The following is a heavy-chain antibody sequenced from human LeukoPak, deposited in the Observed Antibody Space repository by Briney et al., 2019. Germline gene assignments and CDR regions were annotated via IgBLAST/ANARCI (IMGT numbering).Heavy chain of an antibody. V-gene: IGHV4-34*01. CDR2: IYHSGST. Sequence: SETLSLTCAVYGGSFSGYYWSWIRQPPGKGLEWIGEIYHSGSTNYNPSLKSRVTISVDKSKNQFSLKLSSVTAADTAVYYCARDGYSGSDALWGQGTLVTVSS. CDR1: GGSFSGYY. D-gene: IGHD5-12*01. CDR3: ARDGYSGSDAL. J-gene: IGHJ4*02.